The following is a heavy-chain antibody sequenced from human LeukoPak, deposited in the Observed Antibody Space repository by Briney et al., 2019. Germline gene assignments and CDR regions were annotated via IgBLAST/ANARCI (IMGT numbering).Heavy chain of an antibody. CDR2: VNPSGVST. D-gene: IGHD4-17*01. Sequence: ASVKVSCKASGYTFTSDYLHWVRQAPGHGLEWMGTVNPSGVSTTYAQKFQGRVTMTRDTSTSTVYMELSSLRSEDTAVYYCARDLEVGYGTGFYYLYGLDVWGQGTTVTVSS. CDR1: GYTFTSDY. V-gene: IGHV1-46*01. CDR3: ARDLEVGYGTGFYYLYGLDV. J-gene: IGHJ6*02.